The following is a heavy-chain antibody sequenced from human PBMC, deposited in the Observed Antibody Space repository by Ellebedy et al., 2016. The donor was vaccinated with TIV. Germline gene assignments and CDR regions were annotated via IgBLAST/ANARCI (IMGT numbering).Heavy chain of an antibody. CDR2: ISGSGDVT. CDR3: AKSIRGDYGDN. D-gene: IGHD4-17*01. J-gene: IGHJ4*02. CDR1: GFTFSRHA. V-gene: IGHV3-23*01. Sequence: GESLKISCAASGFTFSRHAMSWVRQAPGKGLECVSSISGSGDVTYYADSVKGRFTISRDNSKNTLYLQMNSLRAEDTAVYYCAKSIRGDYGDNWGQGTLVTVSS.